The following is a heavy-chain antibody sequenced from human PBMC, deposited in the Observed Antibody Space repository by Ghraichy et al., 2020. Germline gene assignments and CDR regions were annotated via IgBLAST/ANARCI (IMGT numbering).Heavy chain of an antibody. CDR2: IYWDDDK. V-gene: IGHV2-5*05. J-gene: IGHJ3*02. D-gene: IGHD2-15*01. Sequence: SGPTLVKPTQTLTLTCTFSGFSLSTSGVGVGWIRQPPGKALEWLALIYWDDDKRYGPSLKSRLTITKDTSKNQVVLTMTNMDPVDTATFYCAHSPPGWDAFDIWGQGTMVTVSS. CDR1: GFSLSTSGVG. CDR3: AHSPPGWDAFDI.